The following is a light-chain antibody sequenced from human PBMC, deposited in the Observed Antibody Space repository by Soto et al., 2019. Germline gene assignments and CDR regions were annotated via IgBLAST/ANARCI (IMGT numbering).Light chain of an antibody. J-gene: IGKJ1*01. CDR3: QQYGDSRA. CDR1: QTVRGNY. Sequence: ESVLTQSPGTLSLSPGEGATLSCRASQTVRGNYLAWYQQRPGQAPRLLIYGASNRATGIPDKFSGSGSGTDFTLTVSRLEPDDFAVYFCQQYGDSRAFGQGTKVEI. CDR2: GAS. V-gene: IGKV3-20*01.